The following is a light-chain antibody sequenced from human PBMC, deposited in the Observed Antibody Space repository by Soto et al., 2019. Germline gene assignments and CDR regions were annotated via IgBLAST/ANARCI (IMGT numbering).Light chain of an antibody. CDR3: SSYTSSSTPLV. Sequence: QSVLTQPASVSGSPGQSITISCTGTSSDVGGYNYVSWYQQHPGKAPKLMIYDVTNRLSGVSNRFSGSKSGNTASLTISGLQAEDEADYYCSSYTSSSTPLVFGGGTKLTVL. CDR1: SSDVGGYNY. V-gene: IGLV2-14*01. CDR2: DVT. J-gene: IGLJ3*02.